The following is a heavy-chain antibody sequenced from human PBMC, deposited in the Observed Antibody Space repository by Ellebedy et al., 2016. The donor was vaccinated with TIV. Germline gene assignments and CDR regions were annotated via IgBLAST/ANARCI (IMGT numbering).Heavy chain of an antibody. V-gene: IGHV4-39*01. J-gene: IGHJ6*02. CDR2: IYYSGST. CDR1: GGSISRGGYY. CDR3: ASPSYGDDAPGYYGMDV. Sequence: SETLSLXXTVSGGSISRGGYYWSWIRKHPGKGLEWIGSIYYSGSTYYNPSLKSRVTISVDTSKNQFSLKLSSVTAADTAVYYCASPSYGDDAPGYYGMDVWGQGTTVTVSS. D-gene: IGHD4-17*01.